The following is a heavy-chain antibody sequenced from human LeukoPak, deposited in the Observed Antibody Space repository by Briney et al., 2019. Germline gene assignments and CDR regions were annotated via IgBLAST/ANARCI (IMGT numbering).Heavy chain of an antibody. CDR3: GKTTAGYSSGQKPAWPVDY. CDR2: IFGSGGSP. CDR1: GFTFGSFA. J-gene: IGHJ4*02. V-gene: IGHV3-23*01. Sequence: PGGSLRLSCEASGFTFGSFAMYWVRQAPGKGLEWIAGIFGSGGSPHYADSVKGRFTISRDNSKNTVYLQINSLRAEDMAVYYCGKTTAGYSSGQKPAWPVDYWGQGTLVTVSS. D-gene: IGHD5-18*01.